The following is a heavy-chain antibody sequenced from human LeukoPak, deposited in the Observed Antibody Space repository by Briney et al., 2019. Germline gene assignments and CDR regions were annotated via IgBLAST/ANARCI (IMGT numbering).Heavy chain of an antibody. CDR2: ISGSGGST. J-gene: IGHJ3*02. Sequence: GGSLRLSCAASGFTSSSYAMSWVRQAQGKGLEWVSAISGSGGSTYYADSVKGRFTISRDNSKNTLYLQMNSLRAEDTAVYYCAKVFTVTSYEIWGQGTMVTVSS. D-gene: IGHD4-17*01. V-gene: IGHV3-23*01. CDR3: AKVFTVTSYEI. CDR1: GFTSSSYA.